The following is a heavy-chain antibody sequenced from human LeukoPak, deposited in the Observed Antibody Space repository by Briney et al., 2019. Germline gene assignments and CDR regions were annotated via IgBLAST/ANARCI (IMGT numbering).Heavy chain of an antibody. CDR1: GGSISPYY. J-gene: IGHJ4*02. CDR3: ASLRATTGVASDY. D-gene: IGHD1-26*01. V-gene: IGHV4-59*01. CDR2: IYYSGST. Sequence: SETLSLTCTVSGGSISPYYWNWIRQPPGKGLEWVGYIYYSGSTNYNPSLKSRVTISVDTSKNQFSLKLSSVTAADTAVYYCASLRATTGVASDYWGQGTLVTVSS.